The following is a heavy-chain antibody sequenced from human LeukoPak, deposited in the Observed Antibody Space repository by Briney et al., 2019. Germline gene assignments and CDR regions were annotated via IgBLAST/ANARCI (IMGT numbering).Heavy chain of an antibody. CDR2: IYSGGST. CDR3: ARDMYYYDSSGYSPFDY. CDR1: GFTVSSHH. J-gene: IGHJ4*02. D-gene: IGHD3-22*01. Sequence: GSLRLSCAVSGFTVSSHHMSWVRQAPGKGLEWVSVIYSGGSTYYADSVKGRLTISRDNSKNTLYLQMNSLRAEDTAVYYCARDMYYYDSSGYSPFDYWGQGTLVTVSS. V-gene: IGHV3-66*01.